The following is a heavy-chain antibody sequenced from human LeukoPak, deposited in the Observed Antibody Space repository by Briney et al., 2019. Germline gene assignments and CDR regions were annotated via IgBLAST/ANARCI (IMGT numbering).Heavy chain of an antibody. CDR3: ARAPAAAGTGCDY. J-gene: IGHJ4*02. Sequence: SGGSLRLSCAASGFNFDDYGMSWVRQTPGKGLEWVSGINWNGGSTGYADSVKGRFTISRDNAKNSLYLQMNSLRAEDTALYYCARAPAAAGTGCDYWGQGTLVTVSS. V-gene: IGHV3-20*04. CDR2: INWNGGST. CDR1: GFNFDDYG. D-gene: IGHD6-13*01.